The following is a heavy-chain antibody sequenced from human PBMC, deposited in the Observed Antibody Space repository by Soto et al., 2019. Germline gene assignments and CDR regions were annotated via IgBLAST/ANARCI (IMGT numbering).Heavy chain of an antibody. CDR3: ARSRVWFGELNYGMDV. D-gene: IGHD3-10*01. Sequence: GGSLRLSCPASGFTFSSYGRHWVRQAPGKGLEWGAVIWYDGSNKYYADSVKGRFTISRDNSKNTLYLQMNSLRAEDTAVYYCARSRVWFGELNYGMDVWGQGTTVTVSS. J-gene: IGHJ6*02. CDR2: IWYDGSNK. CDR1: GFTFSSYG. V-gene: IGHV3-33*01.